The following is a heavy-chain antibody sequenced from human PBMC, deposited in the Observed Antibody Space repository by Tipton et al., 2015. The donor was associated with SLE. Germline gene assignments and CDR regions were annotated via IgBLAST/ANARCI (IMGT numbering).Heavy chain of an antibody. CDR1: GGSFSGYY. CDR3: ARHAGYSSGWYYFDY. D-gene: IGHD6-19*01. V-gene: IGHV4-34*01. CDR2: INHSGST. Sequence: TLSLTCAVYGGSFSGYYWSWIRQPPGKGLEWIGGINHSGSTNYNPSLKSRVTISVDTSKNQFSLKLSSVTAADTAVYYCARHAGYSSGWYYFDYWGQGTLVTVSS. J-gene: IGHJ4*02.